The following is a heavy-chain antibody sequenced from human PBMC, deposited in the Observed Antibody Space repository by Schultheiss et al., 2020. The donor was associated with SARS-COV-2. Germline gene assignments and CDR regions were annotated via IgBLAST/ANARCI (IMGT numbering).Heavy chain of an antibody. Sequence: SGPTLVKPTQTLTLTCTFSGFSLTTTGVGVGWIRQPPGKALEWLALIYWDDDKRYSPSLKSRVTITKDTSKNQVVVTMTNMDPVDTATYYCAHSHYSSSWLNWFDPWGQGTLVTVSS. J-gene: IGHJ5*02. V-gene: IGHV2-5*02. CDR1: GFSLTTTGVG. CDR3: AHSHYSSSWLNWFDP. D-gene: IGHD6-13*01. CDR2: IYWDDDK.